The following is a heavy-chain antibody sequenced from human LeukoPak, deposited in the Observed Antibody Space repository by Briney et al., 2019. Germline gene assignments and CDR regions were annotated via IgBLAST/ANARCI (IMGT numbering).Heavy chain of an antibody. V-gene: IGHV4-59*01. CDR3: ARSIAVAGTDNWFDP. Sequence: SETLSLTCTVSGGSISSYYWNWIRQPPGKGLEWIGYIYYSGSTNYNPSLKSRVTISVDTSKNQFSLKLSSVTAADTAVYYCARSIAVAGTDNWFDPWGQGTLVTVSS. CDR2: IYYSGST. D-gene: IGHD6-19*01. J-gene: IGHJ5*02. CDR1: GGSISSYY.